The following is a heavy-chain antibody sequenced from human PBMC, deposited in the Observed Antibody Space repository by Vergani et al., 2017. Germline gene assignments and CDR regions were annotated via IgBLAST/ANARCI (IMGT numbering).Heavy chain of an antibody. CDR1: GYTFTSYA. J-gene: IGHJ6*03. D-gene: IGHD6-6*01. V-gene: IGHV1-3*01. CDR2: INAGNGNT. CDR3: ARDPVSSSHYYSYMAV. Sequence: QVQLVQSGAEVKKPGASVKVSCKASGYTFTSYAMHWVRQAPGQRLEWMGWINAGNGNTKYSQKFQGRVTITRDTSASTAYMELSSLRSEDTAVYYCARDPVSSSHYYSYMAVWGKGTTVTVSS.